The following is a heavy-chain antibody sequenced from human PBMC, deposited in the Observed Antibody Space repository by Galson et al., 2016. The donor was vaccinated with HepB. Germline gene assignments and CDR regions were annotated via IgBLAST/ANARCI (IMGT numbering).Heavy chain of an antibody. CDR2: VSSGGDYI. CDR3: ARRGYSSSEYYFDY. Sequence: SLRLSCAASGFTFSRYNMNWVRLAPGKGLEWVSSVSSGGDYIDYADSVKGRFTISRDNAKNSLYLQMKSLRVEDTAFYYCARRGYSSSEYYFDYWGQGTLVTVSS. CDR1: GFTFSRYN. D-gene: IGHD6-13*01. J-gene: IGHJ4*02. V-gene: IGHV3-21*06.